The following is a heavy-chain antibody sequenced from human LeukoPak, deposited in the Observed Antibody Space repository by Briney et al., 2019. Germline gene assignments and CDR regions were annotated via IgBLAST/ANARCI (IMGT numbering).Heavy chain of an antibody. D-gene: IGHD6-19*01. J-gene: IGHJ4*02. CDR3: ARYVEQRLTPFDY. V-gene: IGHV4-59*08. Sequence: PSETLSLTCTVSGGSISSYYWSWIRQPPGKGLEWIGYIYYSGSTNYNPSLKSRVTISVDTSKNQFSLKLSSVTAADTAVYYCARYVEQRLTPFDYWGQGILVTVSS. CDR1: GGSISSYY. CDR2: IYYSGST.